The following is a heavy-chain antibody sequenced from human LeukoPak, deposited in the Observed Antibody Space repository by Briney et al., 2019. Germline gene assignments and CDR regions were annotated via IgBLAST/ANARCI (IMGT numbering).Heavy chain of an antibody. CDR3: ARDGGEGSSSYFDY. V-gene: IGHV5-51*01. J-gene: IGHJ4*02. Sequence: GESLKISCEASGYSFTTYWIGWVRQMPGKGLEWMGIIYPDDSDTKYSPSFQGQVTISADKSISTAYLQWSSLKASDTAMYFCARDGGEGSSSYFDYWGQGTLVTVSS. CDR1: GYSFTTYW. CDR2: IYPDDSDT. D-gene: IGHD6-6*01.